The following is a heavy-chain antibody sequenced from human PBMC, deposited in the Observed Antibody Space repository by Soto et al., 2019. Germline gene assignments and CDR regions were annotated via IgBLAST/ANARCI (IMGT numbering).Heavy chain of an antibody. Sequence: GGSLRLSCAASGFTFSSYWMSWVRQAPGKGLEWVANIKQDGSEKYYVDSVKGRFTISRDNAKNSLYLQMNSLRAEDTAVYYCARSVESCITIFGVVIDAFDIWGQGTMVTVSS. D-gene: IGHD3-3*01. CDR1: GFTFSSYW. CDR2: IKQDGSEK. CDR3: ARSVESCITIFGVVIDAFDI. J-gene: IGHJ3*02. V-gene: IGHV3-7*03.